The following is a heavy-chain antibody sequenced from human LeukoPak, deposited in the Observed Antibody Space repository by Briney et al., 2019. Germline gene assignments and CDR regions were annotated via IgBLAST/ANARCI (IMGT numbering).Heavy chain of an antibody. V-gene: IGHV3-21*01. CDR1: GFTFSSYS. D-gene: IGHD6-19*01. CDR3: ARMYSSGLYYFDY. J-gene: IGHJ4*02. CDR2: ISSSSSYI. Sequence: GGSLRLSCAASGFTFSSYSMNWVRQAPGKGLEWVSSISSSSSYIYYADSVKGRFTISRDNAKNSLYLQMNSLRAEDTAVYYCARMYSSGLYYFDYWGQGTLVTVSS.